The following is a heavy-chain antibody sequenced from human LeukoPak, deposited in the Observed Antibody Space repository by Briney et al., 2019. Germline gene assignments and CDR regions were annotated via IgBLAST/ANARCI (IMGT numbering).Heavy chain of an antibody. CDR2: INPRGGST. CDR3: ARGGTSGSYTLDY. Sequence: GASVKVSCKASGYTFTTYYMHWVRQAPGQGLEWMGIINPRGGSTSYAQKFQGRVTMIGDTSTSTVYMQLSSLRSEDTAVYYCARGGTSGSYTLDYWGQGTLVTVSS. D-gene: IGHD1-26*01. J-gene: IGHJ4*02. V-gene: IGHV1-46*01. CDR1: GYTFTTYY.